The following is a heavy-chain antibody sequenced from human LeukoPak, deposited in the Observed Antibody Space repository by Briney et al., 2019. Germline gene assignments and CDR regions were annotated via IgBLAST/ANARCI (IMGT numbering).Heavy chain of an antibody. CDR1: GYSISSGYY. V-gene: IGHV4-38-2*02. D-gene: IGHD5-12*01. J-gene: IGHJ4*02. Sequence: SETLSLTCTVSGYSISSGYYWGWIRQPPGKGLEWIGSIYHSGSTYYNPSLKSRVTISVDTSKNQFSLKLSSVTAADTAVYYCARRGWLRRLGLNSWGQGTLVTVSS. CDR2: IYHSGST. CDR3: ARRGWLRRLGLNS.